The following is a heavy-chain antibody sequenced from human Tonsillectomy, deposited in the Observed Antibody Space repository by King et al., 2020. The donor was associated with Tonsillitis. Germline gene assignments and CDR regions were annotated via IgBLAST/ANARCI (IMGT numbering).Heavy chain of an antibody. CDR2: IKSKTDGGTT. CDR3: NYGSWSYYHYYYGMDV. Sequence: VQLVESGGGLVKPGGSLRLSCAASGFTFSNAWMSWVRQAPGKGLEWVGRIKSKTDGGTTDYAAPVKGRFTISRDDSKNTLYLQMNSLKTEDTAVYYCNYGSWSYYHYYYGMDVWGQGTTVTVSS. CDR1: GFTFSNAW. J-gene: IGHJ6*02. V-gene: IGHV3-15*01. D-gene: IGHD3-10*01.